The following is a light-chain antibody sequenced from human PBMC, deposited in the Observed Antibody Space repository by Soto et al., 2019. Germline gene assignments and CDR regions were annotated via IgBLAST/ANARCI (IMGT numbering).Light chain of an antibody. CDR1: QGISNS. J-gene: IGKJ1*01. CDR2: LAS. Sequence: IQSTQSPSSLSASVGDRVTITCRASQGISNSLAWYQQKPGKAPKLLMYLASTLQSGVPPRFSGTGSGTNFTLTISSLQPEDFATYYCQQLIRFPTKFGQGTKVDIK. CDR3: QQLIRFPTK. V-gene: IGKV1-9*01.